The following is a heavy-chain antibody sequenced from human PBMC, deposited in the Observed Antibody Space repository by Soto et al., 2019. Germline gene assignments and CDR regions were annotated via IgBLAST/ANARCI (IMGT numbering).Heavy chain of an antibody. J-gene: IGHJ6*02. CDR2: INPSGGST. CDR3: ARSPVWSGDYYYGMDV. D-gene: IGHD2-8*02. V-gene: IGHV1-46*01. CDR1: GYTFTSYY. Sequence: VKVSCKASGYTFTSYYMHWVRQAPGQGLEWMGIINPSGGSTSYAQKFQGRVTMTRDTSTSTVYMELSSLRSEDTAVYYCARSPVWSGDYYYGMDVWGQGTTVTVS.